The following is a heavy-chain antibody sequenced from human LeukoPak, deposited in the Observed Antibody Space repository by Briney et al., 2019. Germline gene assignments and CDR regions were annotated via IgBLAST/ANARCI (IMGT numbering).Heavy chain of an antibody. V-gene: IGHV3-74*01. CDR3: ARDPLQNHFDY. D-gene: IGHD2/OR15-2a*01. CDR1: GFTFSSYW. CDR2: INSDGSST. J-gene: IGHJ4*02. Sequence: GESLRLSCAASGFTFSSYWMHWVRQAPGKGLVWVSRINSDGSSTNYADSVKRRFTISRDNAKNTLYLQMSSMRAEDTAVYYCARDPLQNHFDYWGQGTLVTVSS.